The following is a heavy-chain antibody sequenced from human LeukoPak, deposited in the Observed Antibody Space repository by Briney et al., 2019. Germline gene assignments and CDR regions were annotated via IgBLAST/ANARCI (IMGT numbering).Heavy chain of an antibody. CDR2: ISPSSSTI. V-gene: IGHV3-48*01. Sequence: GGSLRLSCAASGFTFSSYSMNWVRQAPGKGLEWVSYISPSSSTIYYADSVKGRFTISRDNAKNTLYLQMGSLRAEDMAVYYCAREDRDRDAFDIWGQGTMVTVSS. CDR3: AREDRDRDAFDI. CDR1: GFTFSSYS. D-gene: IGHD5-24*01. J-gene: IGHJ3*02.